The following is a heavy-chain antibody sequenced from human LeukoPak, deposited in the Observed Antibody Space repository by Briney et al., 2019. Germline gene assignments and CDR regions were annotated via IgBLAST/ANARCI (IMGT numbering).Heavy chain of an antibody. CDR1: GYSISSGYY. Sequence: SETLSLTCSASGYSISSGYYWGWIRQPPGKGLEWIGSIYQSGSTSYNSSLKSRVTISVDMSKNQFALKLSSVTAADTAVYSCARLAWGRLDSWGQGTLVAVSS. D-gene: IGHD7-27*01. CDR2: IYQSGST. J-gene: IGHJ4*02. V-gene: IGHV4-38-2*02. CDR3: ARLAWGRLDS.